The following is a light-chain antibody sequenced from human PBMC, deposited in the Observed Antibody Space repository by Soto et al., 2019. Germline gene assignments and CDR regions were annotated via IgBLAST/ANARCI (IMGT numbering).Light chain of an antibody. J-gene: IGKJ3*01. CDR1: QSVSSSY. V-gene: IGKV3-20*01. Sequence: EVVLTQSPDTLSLSPGERATLSCRASQSVSSSYLAWYQQRPGQAPRLLIYGASNRATGIPDRFSGSGSGTDFTLTISRLEPEDFAVYFCQHSSNSPPSFSFGPGTKVDIK. CDR3: QHSSNSPPSFS. CDR2: GAS.